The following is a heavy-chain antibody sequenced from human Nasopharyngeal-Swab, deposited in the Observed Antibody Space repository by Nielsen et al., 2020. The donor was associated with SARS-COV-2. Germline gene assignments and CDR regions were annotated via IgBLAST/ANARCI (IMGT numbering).Heavy chain of an antibody. CDR2: IDPSDSYT. Sequence: VRQMPGKGLEWMGRIDPSDSYTNYSPSFQGHVTISAGKSISTAYLQWSSLKASDTAMYYCAREYTYGYYYMDVWGKGTTVTVSS. CDR3: AREYTYGYYYMDV. V-gene: IGHV5-10-1*01. D-gene: IGHD5-18*01. J-gene: IGHJ6*03.